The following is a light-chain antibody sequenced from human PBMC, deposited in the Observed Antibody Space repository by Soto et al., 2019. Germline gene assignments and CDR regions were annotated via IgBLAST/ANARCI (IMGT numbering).Light chain of an antibody. CDR3: QSYDSNISEV. CDR2: GSD. J-gene: IGLJ1*01. Sequence: QSVLTQPPSVPGAPGQTVTISCTGSVSNIGAGYGVQWYQQLPGTAPRLLIYGSDDRPSGVPDRFSASVSGNSASLAITGLQTEDEAVYYCQSYDSNISEVFGPGTKVNVL. CDR1: VSNIGAGYG. V-gene: IGLV1-40*01.